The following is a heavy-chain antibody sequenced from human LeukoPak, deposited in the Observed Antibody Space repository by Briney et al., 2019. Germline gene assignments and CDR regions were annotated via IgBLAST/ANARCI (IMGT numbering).Heavy chain of an antibody. Sequence: PGGSLRLSCAASGFTVSSNYMSWVRQAPGKGLEWVSVIYSGGSTYYADSVTGRFTISRDNSKNTLYLQMNSLRAEDTAVYYCARAVNWPSFSYWGQGTLVTVSS. D-gene: IGHD1-1*01. CDR1: GFTVSSNY. J-gene: IGHJ4*02. V-gene: IGHV3-66*01. CDR3: ARAVNWPSFSY. CDR2: IYSGGST.